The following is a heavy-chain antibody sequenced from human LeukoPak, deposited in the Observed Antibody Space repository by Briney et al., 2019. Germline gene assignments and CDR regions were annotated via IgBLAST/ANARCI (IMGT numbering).Heavy chain of an antibody. CDR3: ARATSYDFWSGYFSPGNYYYYGMDV. J-gene: IGHJ6*02. Sequence: GASVTVSCKASGYTFTSYDINWVRQATGQGLEWMGWMNPNSGNTGYAQKFQGRVTMTRNTSISTAYMELSSLRSEDTAVYYCARATSYDFWSGYFSPGNYYYYGMDVWGQGTTVTVSS. CDR1: GYTFTSYD. V-gene: IGHV1-8*01. D-gene: IGHD3-3*01. CDR2: MNPNSGNT.